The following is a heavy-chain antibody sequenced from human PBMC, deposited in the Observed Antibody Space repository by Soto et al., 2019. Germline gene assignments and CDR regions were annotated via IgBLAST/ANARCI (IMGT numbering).Heavy chain of an antibody. CDR3: ARAVGYCSSTSCYAGWFDP. D-gene: IGHD2-2*01. CDR1: GFTFSSYS. J-gene: IGHJ5*02. CDR2: ISSSSSTI. Sequence: GGSLRLSCAASGFTFSSYSMNWVRQAPGKGLEWVSYISSSSSTIYYADSVKGRFTISRDNAKNSLYLQMNSLRAEDTAVYYCARAVGYCSSTSCYAGWFDPWGQGTLVTVSS. V-gene: IGHV3-48*01.